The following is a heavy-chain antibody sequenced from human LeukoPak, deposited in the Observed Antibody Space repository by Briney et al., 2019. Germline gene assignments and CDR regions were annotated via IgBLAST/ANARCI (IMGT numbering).Heavy chain of an antibody. Sequence: SETLSLTCTVSGGSISSYYWSWIRQPPGKGLEWIGYIYYSGSTNYNPSLKSRVTISVDTSKNQFSLKLSSVTAADTAVYYCARARSSSYDCWGQGTLVTVSS. CDR3: ARARSSSYDC. J-gene: IGHJ4*02. CDR2: IYYSGST. CDR1: GGSISSYY. D-gene: IGHD6-6*01. V-gene: IGHV4-59*01.